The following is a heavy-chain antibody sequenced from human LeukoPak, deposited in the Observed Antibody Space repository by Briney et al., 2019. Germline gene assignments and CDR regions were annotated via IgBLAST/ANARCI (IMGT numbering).Heavy chain of an antibody. D-gene: IGHD2-15*01. CDR3: ARANPYCSGGSCYSVDFDY. J-gene: IGHJ4*02. CDR2: INPNSGGT. CDR1: GYTFTGYY. Sequence: ASVKVSCKASGYTFTGYYMHWVRQAPGQGLEWMGWINPNSGGTNYAQKFQGRVTMTRDTSISTAYMELSRLRSDDTAVYYCARANPYCSGGSCYSVDFDYWGQGTLVTVSS. V-gene: IGHV1-2*02.